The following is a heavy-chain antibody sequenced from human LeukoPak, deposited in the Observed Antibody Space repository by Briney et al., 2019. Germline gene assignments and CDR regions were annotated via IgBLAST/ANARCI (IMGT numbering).Heavy chain of an antibody. D-gene: IGHD5-24*01. J-gene: IGHJ4*02. CDR2: ISYSGSTYT. V-gene: IGHV4-30-4*08. CDR3: AREERRDDYKFDY. Sequence: SETLSLTCTVSGGSISSGDYYWSWIRQPPGEGLEWIGYISYSGSTYTYYNPSLKSRVTISVDTSKNQFSLKLSSVTAADTAVYYCAREERRDDYKFDYWGQGTLVTVSS. CDR1: GGSISSGDYY.